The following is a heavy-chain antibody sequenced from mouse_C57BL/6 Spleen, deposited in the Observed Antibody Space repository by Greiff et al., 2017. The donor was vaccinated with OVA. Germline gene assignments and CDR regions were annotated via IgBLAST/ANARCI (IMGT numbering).Heavy chain of an antibody. V-gene: IGHV10-3*01. J-gene: IGHJ2*01. Sequence: EVQVVESGGGLVQPKGSLKLSCAASGFTFNTYAMHWVRQAPGKGLEWVARIRSKSSNYATYSADSVKDRFTISRDDSKSMLHLQRNILKTEDTAMYYCVRDVGYYYYFDYWGQGTTLTVSS. CDR1: GFTFNTYA. D-gene: IGHD2-3*01. CDR2: IRSKSSNYAT. CDR3: VRDVGYYYYFDY.